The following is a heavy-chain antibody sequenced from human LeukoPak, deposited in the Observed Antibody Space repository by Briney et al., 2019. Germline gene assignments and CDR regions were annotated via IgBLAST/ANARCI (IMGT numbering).Heavy chain of an antibody. J-gene: IGHJ6*03. Sequence: ASVKVSCKASGYTFTSYDINWVRQATGQGLEWMGWMNPNSGNTGYAQKFQGRVTMTRNTSISTVYMELSSLRSEDTAVYYCARDLPRAGYYYMDVWGKGTTVTVSS. CDR3: ARDLPRAGYYYMDV. CDR2: MNPNSGNT. CDR1: GYTFTSYD. V-gene: IGHV1-8*01. D-gene: IGHD6-13*01.